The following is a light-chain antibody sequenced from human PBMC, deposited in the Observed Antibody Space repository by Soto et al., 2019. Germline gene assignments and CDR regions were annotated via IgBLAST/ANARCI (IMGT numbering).Light chain of an antibody. CDR3: QQYNKWPLT. Sequence: ETVLTQSPAILSLSPGARAPLFCRASQSVSIDLAWYQQTPGQAPRLLIYGASTRATGIPVRFSGSASGTEFTLTISSLQSEDFTVYYCQQYNKWPLTFGQGTKVDIK. V-gene: IGKV3-15*01. CDR1: QSVSID. CDR2: GAS. J-gene: IGKJ1*01.